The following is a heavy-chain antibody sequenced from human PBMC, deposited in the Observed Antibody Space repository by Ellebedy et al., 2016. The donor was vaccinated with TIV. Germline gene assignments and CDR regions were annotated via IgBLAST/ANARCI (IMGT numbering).Heavy chain of an antibody. Sequence: ASVKVSXXASGYTFTTYGISWVRQAPGQGLEWMGWISTYYGNTNYAQKVQGRVTMTTDTSTRTAYMELTSLRSDDTAVYYCARGGRTTGTIRPLDYWGQGTLVTVSS. V-gene: IGHV1-18*01. D-gene: IGHD1-1*01. J-gene: IGHJ4*02. CDR2: ISTYYGNT. CDR3: ARGGRTTGTIRPLDY. CDR1: GYTFTTYG.